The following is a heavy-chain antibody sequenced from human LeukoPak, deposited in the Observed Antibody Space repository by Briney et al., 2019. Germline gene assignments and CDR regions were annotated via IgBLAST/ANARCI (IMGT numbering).Heavy chain of an antibody. Sequence: GGSLRLSCAASGFTFSSYWMSWVRQAPGKGLEWVANIKQDGSEKYYVDSVKGRFTISRDNAKNSLDLQMNSLRAEDTAVYYCARVVVNRWFDPWGQGTLVTVSS. J-gene: IGHJ5*02. CDR3: ARVVVNRWFDP. V-gene: IGHV3-7*01. CDR2: IKQDGSEK. CDR1: GFTFSSYW. D-gene: IGHD2-15*01.